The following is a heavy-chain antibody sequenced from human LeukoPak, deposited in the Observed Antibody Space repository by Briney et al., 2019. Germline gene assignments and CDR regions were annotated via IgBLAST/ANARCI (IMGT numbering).Heavy chain of an antibody. Sequence: RGEPLKISCQGSGYSFPNYWIGWVRQMPGKGLEWMGIIYKPSFQGQVTISADKSISTAYLQRSSLKDSDTAIYYCARSRAEKVPVWGSYRHHDDFDIWGQGTRVTVSP. CDR2: IY. CDR3: ARSRAEKVPVWGSYRHHDDFDI. CDR1: GYSFPNYW. J-gene: IGHJ3*02. D-gene: IGHD3-16*02. V-gene: IGHV5-51*01.